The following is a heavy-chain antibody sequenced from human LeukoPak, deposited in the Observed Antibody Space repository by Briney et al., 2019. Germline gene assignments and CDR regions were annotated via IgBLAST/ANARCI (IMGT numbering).Heavy chain of an antibody. CDR3: ARHVSVASSREFDY. CDR2: IHYSGST. D-gene: IGHD2-15*01. V-gene: IGHV4-59*08. J-gene: IGHJ4*02. CDR1: GGSISSYY. Sequence: SETLSLTCTVSGGSISSYYWSWIRQPPGKGLEWIGYIHYSGSTNYNPSLKSRVIISIHTSKNQFSLNLSSVTAADTAVYYCARHVSVASSREFDYWGQGTLVTVSS.